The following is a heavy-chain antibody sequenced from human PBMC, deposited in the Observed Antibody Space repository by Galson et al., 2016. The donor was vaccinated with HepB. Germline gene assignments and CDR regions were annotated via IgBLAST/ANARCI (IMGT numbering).Heavy chain of an antibody. Sequence: SLRLSCAVSGFTFSTYAMTWVRQAPGKGLEWVSSISASGGRTNYADSVQGRFIISRDNSRNTLSLQMNSLRAEDTAVYYCAKEVVYDYVWGSYRPNFGYWGQGTLVSVSS. CDR3: AKEVVYDYVWGSYRPNFGY. CDR1: GFTFSTYA. J-gene: IGHJ4*02. D-gene: IGHD3-16*02. CDR2: ISASGGRT. V-gene: IGHV3-23*01.